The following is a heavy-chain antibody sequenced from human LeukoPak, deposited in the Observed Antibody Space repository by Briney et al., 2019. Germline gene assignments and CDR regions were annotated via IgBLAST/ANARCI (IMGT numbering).Heavy chain of an antibody. Sequence: ASVKVSCKASGYTFTSYAMNWVQRAPGQGLEWMGWINTNTGNPTYAQGFTGRFVFSLDTSVSTAYLQISSLKAEDTAVYYCARERASSSGYCTNGVCYLFDYWGQGTLVTVSS. CDR2: INTNTGNP. CDR3: ARERASSSGYCTNGVCYLFDY. D-gene: IGHD2-8*01. V-gene: IGHV7-4-1*02. CDR1: GYTFTSYA. J-gene: IGHJ4*02.